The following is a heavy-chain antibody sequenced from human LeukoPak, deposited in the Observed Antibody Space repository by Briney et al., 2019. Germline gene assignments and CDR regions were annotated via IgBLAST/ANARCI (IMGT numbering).Heavy chain of an antibody. CDR1: GFTFSNAW. D-gene: IGHD2-2*01. Sequence: GGSLRLSCAASGFTFSNAWMSWVRQAPGKGLEWVGRIKSKTDGGTTDYAAPVKGRFTISRDDSKNTLYLQMNSLKTEDTAVYYCTTVEDIVVVPAAMGAFDFWGQGTMVTVSS. CDR3: TTVEDIVVVPAAMGAFDF. CDR2: IKSKTDGGTT. V-gene: IGHV3-15*01. J-gene: IGHJ3*01.